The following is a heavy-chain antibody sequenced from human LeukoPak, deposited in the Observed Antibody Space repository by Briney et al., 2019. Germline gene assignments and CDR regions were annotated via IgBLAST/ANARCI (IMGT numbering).Heavy chain of an antibody. J-gene: IGHJ4*02. D-gene: IGHD6-6*01. CDR3: ARDYSSWFDY. CDR1: GFPFSSYA. V-gene: IGHV3-74*01. CDR2: INSDGSTT. Sequence: GGSLRLSCSASGFPFSSYAMHWVRQAPGKGLVWVSIINSDGSTTNYADSVKGRFTISRDNAKNTLYLQLNSLRPEDTAVYYCARDYSSWFDYWGQGTLVTVSS.